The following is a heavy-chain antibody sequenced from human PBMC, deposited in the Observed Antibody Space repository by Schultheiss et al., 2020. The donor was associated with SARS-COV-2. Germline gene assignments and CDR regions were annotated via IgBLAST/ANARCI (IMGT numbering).Heavy chain of an antibody. CDR3: ARDFKYWPRVYYMDV. CDR1: GGSISNDISY. J-gene: IGHJ6*03. Sequence: SETLSLTCTVSGGSISNDISYWTWIRQPAGKGLEWIGRIYSSGSTNYNPSLKSRVTMSVDTSKNQFSLKLFSVTAADTAVYYCARDFKYWPRVYYMDVWGKGTTVTVSS. D-gene: IGHD2-15*01. V-gene: IGHV4-61*02. CDR2: IYSSGST.